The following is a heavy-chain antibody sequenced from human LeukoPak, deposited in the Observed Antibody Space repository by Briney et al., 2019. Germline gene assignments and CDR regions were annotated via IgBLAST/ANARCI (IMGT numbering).Heavy chain of an antibody. CDR3: ARGLYFGSGTSIIHYYDMDV. CDR2: MNPNRGNT. V-gene: IGHV1-8*01. J-gene: IGHJ6*02. D-gene: IGHD3-10*01. CDR1: GYTFTSYD. Sequence: ASVKVFCKASGYTFTSYDINWVRQASGQGPEWMGWMNPNRGNTGYEQKFQGRVTMTRNTSISTAYMELSSLRSEDTAVYYCARGLYFGSGTSIIHYYDMDVWGQGATVTVSS.